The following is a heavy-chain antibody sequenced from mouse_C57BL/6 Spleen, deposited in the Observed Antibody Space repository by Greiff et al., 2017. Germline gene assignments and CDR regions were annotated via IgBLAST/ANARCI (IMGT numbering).Heavy chain of an antibody. CDR2: IDPSDSYT. J-gene: IGHJ3*01. CDR1: GYTFTSYW. D-gene: IGHD4-1*01. Sequence: VKLQQPGAELVKPGASVKLSCKASGYTFTSYWMQWVKQRPGQGLEWIGEIDPSDSYTNYNQKFKGKATLTVDTSSSTAYMQLSSLTSEDSAVYYCASLWDDWFAYWGQGTLVTVSA. CDR3: ASLWDDWFAY. V-gene: IGHV1-50*01.